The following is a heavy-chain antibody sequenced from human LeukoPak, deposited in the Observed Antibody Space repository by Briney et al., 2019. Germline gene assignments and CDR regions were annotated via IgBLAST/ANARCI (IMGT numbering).Heavy chain of an antibody. CDR1: GFTFDDYG. CDR2: INWNGGST. Sequence: GGSLRLSCAASGFTFDDYGMSWVRQAPGKGLEWVSGINWNGGSTGYADSVKGRFTISRDNAKNSLYLQMNSLRAEDTALYCCARATAMVTIACWGQGTLVTVSS. D-gene: IGHD5-18*01. J-gene: IGHJ4*02. V-gene: IGHV3-20*04. CDR3: ARATAMVTIAC.